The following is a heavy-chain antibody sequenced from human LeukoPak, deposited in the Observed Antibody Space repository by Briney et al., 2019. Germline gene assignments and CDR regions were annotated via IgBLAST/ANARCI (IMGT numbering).Heavy chain of an antibody. CDR3: ARGPPGKENAFDI. CDR1: GGSISSYY. J-gene: IGHJ3*02. CDR2: IYYSGST. D-gene: IGHD2-2*01. Sequence: LPETLSLTCTVSGGSISSYYWSWLRQPPGKGLEWIGYIYYSGSTNYNPSLKSRVTISVDTPKNQFSLNLSSVTAADTAVYYCARGPPGKENAFDIWGQGTMVTVSS. V-gene: IGHV4-59*01.